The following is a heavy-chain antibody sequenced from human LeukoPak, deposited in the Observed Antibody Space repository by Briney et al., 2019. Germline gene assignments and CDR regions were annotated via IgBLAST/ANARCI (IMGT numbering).Heavy chain of an antibody. CDR3: ARHRKYYDILTGYYEGAFDI. CDR2: IYHSGST. CDR1: GYSISSGYY. Sequence: SETLSLTCAVSGYSISSGYYWGWIRQPPGKGLEWIGSIYHSGSTYYNPSLKSRVTISVDTSKNQFSLKLSSVTAADTAVYYCARHRKYYDILTGYYEGAFDIWGQRTMVTVSS. J-gene: IGHJ3*02. V-gene: IGHV4-38-2*01. D-gene: IGHD3-9*01.